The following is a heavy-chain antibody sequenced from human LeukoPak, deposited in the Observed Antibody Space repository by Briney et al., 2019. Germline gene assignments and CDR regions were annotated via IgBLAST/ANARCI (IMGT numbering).Heavy chain of an antibody. Sequence: GGSLRLSCAVSGFSVSGYWMTWVRQAPGKGLEWVSTIRSDGTTDYADSVKGRFTISRDDSKNTVYLQMDSLRVEDTAVYSCARRRGGYGEGELDYWGQGTLVTVSS. D-gene: IGHD4-17*01. J-gene: IGHJ4*02. CDR1: GFSVSGYW. CDR2: IRSDGTT. V-gene: IGHV3-66*04. CDR3: ARRRGGYGEGELDY.